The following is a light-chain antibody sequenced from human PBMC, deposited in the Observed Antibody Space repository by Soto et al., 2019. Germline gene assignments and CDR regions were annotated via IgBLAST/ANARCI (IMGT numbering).Light chain of an antibody. CDR2: EVT. CDR1: SSDVGGYHY. CDR3: SSFAGTNSFV. Sequence: QSALTQPPSASGSPGQSVTISCTGTSSDVGGYHYVSWYQQHPGKAPKLMIHEVTKRPSGVPDRFSGSKSGNTASLTVSGLQGEDEADYYCSSFAGTNSFVFGTGTKVTVL. J-gene: IGLJ1*01. V-gene: IGLV2-8*01.